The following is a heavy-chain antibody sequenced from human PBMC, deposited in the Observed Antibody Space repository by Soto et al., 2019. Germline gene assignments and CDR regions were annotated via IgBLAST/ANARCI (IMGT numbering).Heavy chain of an antibody. Sequence: QVQLVQSGAEMKNPGASVKVSCKASRYTFSGRVIHWVRHPPGQGSEWMGRKYRNTGDIIYAQNFPGRFINTGATSINTAYMELRGLTSDDTAGYYCARELLRGLDVWGQGTAVSVSS. CDR2: KYRNTGDI. V-gene: IGHV1-2*01. CDR3: ARELLRGLDV. CDR1: RYTFSGRV. D-gene: IGHD2-21*01. J-gene: IGHJ6*02.